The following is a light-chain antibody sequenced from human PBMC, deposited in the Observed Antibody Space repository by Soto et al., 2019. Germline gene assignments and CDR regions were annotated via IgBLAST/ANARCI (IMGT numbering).Light chain of an antibody. CDR2: DAS. V-gene: IGKV3-15*01. J-gene: IGKJ5*01. Sequence: EIVWTQSPSTLSLSPGERATLSCRSSQSVSSYLAWYQTKPGQAPRLLIYDASNRATGSPARFSGSGSGTEFTLTISSLQSEDFAVYYCQQYNNWPPITVGQGTRLEI. CDR3: QQYNNWPPIT. CDR1: QSVSSY.